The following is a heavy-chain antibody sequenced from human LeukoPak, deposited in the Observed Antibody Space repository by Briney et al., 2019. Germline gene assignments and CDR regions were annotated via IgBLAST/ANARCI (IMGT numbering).Heavy chain of an antibody. CDR3: ARSRSNYWYFDL. V-gene: IGHV4-39*01. D-gene: IGHD5-24*01. CDR2: IYYSGST. J-gene: IGHJ2*01. CDR1: GGSVNSGSYY. Sequence: PSETLSLTCSVSGGSVNSGSYYWGWIRQPPGKGLEWIGSIYYSGSTYYNPSLKSRVTISVDTSKNQFSLKLSSVTAADTAVYYCARSRSNYWYFDLWGRGTLVTVSS.